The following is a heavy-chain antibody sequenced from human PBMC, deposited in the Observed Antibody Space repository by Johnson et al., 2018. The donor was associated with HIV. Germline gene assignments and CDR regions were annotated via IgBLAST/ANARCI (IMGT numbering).Heavy chain of an antibody. D-gene: IGHD2-21*02. CDR1: GFTVSNNY. Sequence: VQLVESGGGLVQPVGSLRLSCAASGFTVSNNYLGWVRQAPGKGLEWVSIIYSGGTTYHADSVKGRFTISRDNSKNTVYLQMNSLSAEDTAVYYCARDSLTASLDAFDLWGQGTVVTVSS. CDR2: IYSGGTT. V-gene: IGHV3-66*02. CDR3: ARDSLTASLDAFDL. J-gene: IGHJ3*01.